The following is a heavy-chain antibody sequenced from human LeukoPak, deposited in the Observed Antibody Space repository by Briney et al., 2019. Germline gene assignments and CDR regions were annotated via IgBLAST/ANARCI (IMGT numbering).Heavy chain of an antibody. V-gene: IGHV3-7*01. CDR3: ARFAIVPTVRAVDY. D-gene: IGHD4-17*01. CDR1: EFPFSDYW. CDR2: IKRVGSEE. J-gene: IGHJ4*02. Sequence: GGSLRLSCAASEFPFSDYWMTWVRQAPGKGLEWVANIKRVGSEEYYVHSVKGRFTISRDNAKNYLYLQMNSLRVEDTAVYYCARFAIVPTVRAVDYWGRGTLVTVSS.